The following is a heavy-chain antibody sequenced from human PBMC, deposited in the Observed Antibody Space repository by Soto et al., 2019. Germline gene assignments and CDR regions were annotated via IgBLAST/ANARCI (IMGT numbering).Heavy chain of an antibody. Sequence: ASVKVSCKASGYTFTSYGISWVRQAPGQGLEWMGWISAYNGNTNYAQKLQGRVTMSTDTSTSTAYMELRSLRSDDTAVYYCARDLELAYCGGDCYSQAFDIWGQGTMVTVSS. CDR2: ISAYNGNT. V-gene: IGHV1-18*04. J-gene: IGHJ3*02. D-gene: IGHD2-21*02. CDR1: GYTFTSYG. CDR3: ARDLELAYCGGDCYSQAFDI.